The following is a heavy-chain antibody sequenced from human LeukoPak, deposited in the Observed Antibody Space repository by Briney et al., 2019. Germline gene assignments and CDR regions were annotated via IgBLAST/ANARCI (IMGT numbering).Heavy chain of an antibody. J-gene: IGHJ4*02. D-gene: IGHD3-22*01. CDR3: ARSGDSSGYFLDY. Sequence: SVKVSCKASGGTSSSYAISWVRQAPGQGLEWMGKIIPIFGTANYAQKFQGRVTITTDESTSTAYMELSSLRSEDTAVYYCARSGDSSGYFLDYWGQGTLVTVSS. V-gene: IGHV1-69*05. CDR1: GGTSSSYA. CDR2: IIPIFGTA.